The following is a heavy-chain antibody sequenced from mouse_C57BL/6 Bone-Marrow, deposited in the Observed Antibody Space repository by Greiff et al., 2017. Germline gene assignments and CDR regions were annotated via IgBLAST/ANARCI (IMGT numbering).Heavy chain of an antibody. Sequence: QVHVKQSGPELVKPGASVKISCKASGYSFTSYYIHWVKQRPGQGLEWIGWIYPGSGNTKYNEKFKGKATLTADTSSSTAYMQLSSLTSEDSAVYYCGGNLFDYWGQGTTLTVSS. CDR3: GGNLFDY. CDR2: IYPGSGNT. V-gene: IGHV1-66*01. CDR1: GYSFTSYY. J-gene: IGHJ2*01.